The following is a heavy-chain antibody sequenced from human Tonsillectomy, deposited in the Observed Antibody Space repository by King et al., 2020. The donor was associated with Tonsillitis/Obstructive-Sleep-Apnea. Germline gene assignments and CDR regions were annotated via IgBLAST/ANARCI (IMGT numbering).Heavy chain of an antibody. D-gene: IGHD6-13*01. CDR3: AKDLIIATAGTPGEAFDI. V-gene: IGHV3-9*01. J-gene: IGHJ3*02. CDR2: ISWNSGTI. Sequence: VQLVESGGGLVQPGRSLRLSCAASGFTFDDYAMYWVRHAPGKGLEWVSGISWNSGTIGYADSVKGRFTISRDNAKNSLYLQMNSLRAEDTALYYCAKDLIIATAGTPGEAFDIGGQGKMVSVSS. CDR1: GFTFDDYA.